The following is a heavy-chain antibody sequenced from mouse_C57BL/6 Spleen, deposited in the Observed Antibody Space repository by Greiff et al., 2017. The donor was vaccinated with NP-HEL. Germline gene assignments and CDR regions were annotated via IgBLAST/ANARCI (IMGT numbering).Heavy chain of an antibody. Sequence: EVHLVESGGGLVKPGGSLKLSCAASGFTFSDYGMHWVRQAPEKGLEWVAYISSGSSTIYYADTVKGRFTISRDNAKNTLFLQMTSLRSEDTAMYYCARLGYGNLSWFAYWGQGTLVTVSA. D-gene: IGHD2-10*02. CDR1: GFTFSDYG. J-gene: IGHJ3*01. CDR2: ISSGSSTI. CDR3: ARLGYGNLSWFAY. V-gene: IGHV5-17*01.